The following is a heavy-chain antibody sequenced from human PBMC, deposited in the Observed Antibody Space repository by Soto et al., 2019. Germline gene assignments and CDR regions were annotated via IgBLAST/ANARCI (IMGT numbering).Heavy chain of an antibody. J-gene: IGHJ6*02. D-gene: IGHD1-26*01. CDR3: ARGAHRVGHLDHYYSWMDV. Sequence: ETLSLTCAVYGGSFSGYYWSWIRQPPGKGLEWIGEINDSGSTNYNPSLKSRVTISVDTSKNQFSLKLSSVTAADTAVYYCARGAHRVGHLDHYYSWMDVGGQGTTLTVSS. CDR2: INDSGST. V-gene: IGHV4-34*01. CDR1: GGSFSGYY.